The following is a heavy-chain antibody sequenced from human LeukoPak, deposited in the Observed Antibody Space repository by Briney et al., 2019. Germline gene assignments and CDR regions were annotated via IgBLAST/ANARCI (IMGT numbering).Heavy chain of an antibody. D-gene: IGHD4-23*01. Sequence: GASVKVSCKASGYTFTSYYMHWVRQAPGQGLEWMGIINPSGGSTSYAQKFQGRVTMTRDTSTSTVYMELSSLRSEDTAVYYCARTVADKTRGDDAFDIWGQGTMVTVSS. CDR2: INPSGGST. CDR3: ARTVADKTRGDDAFDI. V-gene: IGHV1-46*01. J-gene: IGHJ3*02. CDR1: GYTFTSYY.